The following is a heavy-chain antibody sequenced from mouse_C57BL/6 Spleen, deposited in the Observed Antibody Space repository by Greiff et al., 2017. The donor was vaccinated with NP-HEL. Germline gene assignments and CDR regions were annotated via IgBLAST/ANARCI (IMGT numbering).Heavy chain of an antibody. Sequence: VKLVESGPGLVAPSQSLSITCTVSGFSLTSYAISWVRQPPGKGLEWLGVIWTGGGTNYNSALKSRLSISKDNSKSQVFLKMNSLQTDDTARYYCARNYYYGSSHYFDYWGQGTTLTVSS. D-gene: IGHD1-1*01. CDR2: IWTGGGT. V-gene: IGHV2-9-1*01. CDR1: GFSLTSYA. J-gene: IGHJ2*01. CDR3: ARNYYYGSSHYFDY.